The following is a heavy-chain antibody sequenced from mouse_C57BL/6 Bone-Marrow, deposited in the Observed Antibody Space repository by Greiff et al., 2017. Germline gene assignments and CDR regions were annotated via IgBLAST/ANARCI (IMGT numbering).Heavy chain of an antibody. J-gene: IGHJ3*01. V-gene: IGHV1-81*01. CDR3: ARRSSGFLFAD. CDR2: IYPRRGNT. CDR1: GYTFTSYG. D-gene: IGHD3-2*02. Sequence: QVQLQQSGAELARPGASVKLSCKASGYTFTSYGISWVKQRTGQGLEWIGEIYPRRGNTYYNEKFKGKATLTADKSSSTAYMELRSLTSEDSAVYFCARRSSGFLFADWGQGTLVTVSA.